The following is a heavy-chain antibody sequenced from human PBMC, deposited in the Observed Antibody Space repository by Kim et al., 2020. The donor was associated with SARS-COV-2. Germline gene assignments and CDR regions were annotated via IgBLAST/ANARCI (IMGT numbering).Heavy chain of an antibody. J-gene: IGHJ6*02. CDR2: IYYSGST. CDR3: ARTEDIVVVPAASPRVTYGMDV. D-gene: IGHD2-2*01. V-gene: IGHV4-31*03. CDR1: GGSISSGGYY. Sequence: SETLSLTCTVSGGSISSGGYYWSWIRQHPGKGLEWIGYIYYSGSTYYNPSLKSRVTISVDTSKNQFSLKLSSVTAADTAVYYCARTEDIVVVPAASPRVTYGMDVWGQGTPGTVSS.